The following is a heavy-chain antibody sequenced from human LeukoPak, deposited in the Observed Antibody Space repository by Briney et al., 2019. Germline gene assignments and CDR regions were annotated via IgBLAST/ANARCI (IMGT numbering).Heavy chain of an antibody. V-gene: IGHV4-4*07. Sequence: SETLSLTCTVSGDSISSYFWSWIRQPAGKGLEWIGHFYTNGNTNYNPSLRSRLTMSVDTSKNQFSLKLSSVTAADTAVYYCARVSTPGYYYFYYMDVWAKGPLSSSP. CDR3: ARVSTPGYYYFYYMDV. D-gene: IGHD5/OR15-5a*01. CDR1: GDSISSYF. J-gene: IGHJ6*03. CDR2: FYTNGNT.